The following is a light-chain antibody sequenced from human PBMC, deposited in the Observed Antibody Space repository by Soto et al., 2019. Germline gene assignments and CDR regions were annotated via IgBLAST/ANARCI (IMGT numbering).Light chain of an antibody. Sequence: EIVMTQSPTILSVSPGERATLSCRASQSVSNNYLAWYQQKPGQAPRLLIYGASNRATGIPDRFSGSGSGTDFTLTISRLEPEDFAVYYCQQYGSSGTFGQGTKVDIK. CDR1: QSVSNNY. J-gene: IGKJ1*01. CDR2: GAS. V-gene: IGKV3-20*01. CDR3: QQYGSSGT.